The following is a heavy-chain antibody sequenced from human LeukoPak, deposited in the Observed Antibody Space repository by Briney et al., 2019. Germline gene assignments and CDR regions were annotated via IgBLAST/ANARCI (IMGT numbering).Heavy chain of an antibody. V-gene: IGHV4-59*08. D-gene: IGHD6-19*01. J-gene: IGHJ4*02. CDR3: AKYGKSGWSIDN. Sequence: PSETLSLTCTVSGGSLGGDYWTWIRQPPGKGLQYIGYIYHTGATNYNPSLKSRVTMSVDTSKNQFSLKLNSVTAADTAVYFCAKYGKSGWSIDNWGQGTLVTVSS. CDR1: GGSLGGDY. CDR2: IYHTGAT.